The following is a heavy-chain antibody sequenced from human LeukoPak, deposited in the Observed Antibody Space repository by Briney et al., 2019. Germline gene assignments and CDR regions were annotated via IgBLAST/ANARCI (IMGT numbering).Heavy chain of an antibody. Sequence: ASGKVSCKASGFTLRTSAVQWVRQARGQRLEWIGWIVVGSGNTNYTQKFQERVTISRDMSTSTAYMELSSLRSEDTAVSYCAAQVNYHDSTVWDPWGQGTLVTVSS. V-gene: IGHV1-58*01. CDR1: GFTLRTSA. CDR2: IVVGSGNT. D-gene: IGHD3-22*01. J-gene: IGHJ5*02. CDR3: AAQVNYHDSTVWDP.